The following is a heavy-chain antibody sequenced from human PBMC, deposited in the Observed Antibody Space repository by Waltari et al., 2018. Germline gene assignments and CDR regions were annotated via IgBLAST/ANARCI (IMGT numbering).Heavy chain of an antibody. CDR1: GYSINNGYY. CDR2: IYHSGGT. CDR3: ARLDRYSDYNWFDP. J-gene: IGHJ5*02. Sequence: QVQLQESGPGLVKPSETLSLTCTVSGYSINNGYYWGWIRQPPGKGLEWIGTIYHSGGTKYNPSLTSRVTISVDTSKNQFSLKLTSVTAADAAVYYCARLDRYSDYNWFDPWGQGTLVTVSS. D-gene: IGHD5-12*01. V-gene: IGHV4-38-2*02.